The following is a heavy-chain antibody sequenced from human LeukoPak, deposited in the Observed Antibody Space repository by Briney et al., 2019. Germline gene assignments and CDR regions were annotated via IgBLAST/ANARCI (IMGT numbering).Heavy chain of an antibody. D-gene: IGHD6-13*01. V-gene: IGHV4-59*01. J-gene: IGHJ6*02. CDR1: GGSISNFY. Sequence: SETLSLTCTVSGGSISNFYWSWIQQPPGKGLEWIGYIYSSGSTNYNPSLKSRVTMSEDTSKNQVSLKLRSVTAADAAVYYCAAHSSSWSPYYSYFALNVWGQGTTVTVSS. CDR3: AAHSSSWSPYYSYFALNV. CDR2: IYSSGST.